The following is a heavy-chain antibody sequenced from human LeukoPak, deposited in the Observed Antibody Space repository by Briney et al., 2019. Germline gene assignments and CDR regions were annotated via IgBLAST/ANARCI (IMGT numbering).Heavy chain of an antibody. D-gene: IGHD3-10*02. V-gene: IGHV1-2*02. CDR2: INPNGGGT. CDR3: AREAPMVGDSFDI. J-gene: IGHJ3*02. Sequence: ASVKVSCKTSGYIFIDYQLNWVRQAPGEGLEWMAWINPNGGGTKYAQKFQDRLTMTWDTSISTAYMGLNTLTSDDTAVYYCAREAPMVGDSFDIWGHGTMVTVSS. CDR1: GYIFIDYQ.